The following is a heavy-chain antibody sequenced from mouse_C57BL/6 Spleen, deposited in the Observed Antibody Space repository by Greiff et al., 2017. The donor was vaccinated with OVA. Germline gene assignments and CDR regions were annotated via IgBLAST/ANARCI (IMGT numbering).Heavy chain of an antibody. CDR3: ARSSYSYYAMDY. Sequence: VQLQQSGAELVKPGASVKMSCKASGYTFTSYWITWVKQRPGQGLEWIGDIYPGSGSTNYNEKFKSKATLTVDTSSSTAYMQLSSLTSEDSAVYYCARSSYSYYAMDYWGQGTSVTVSS. D-gene: IGHD2-10*01. V-gene: IGHV1-55*01. CDR2: IYPGSGST. J-gene: IGHJ4*01. CDR1: GYTFTSYW.